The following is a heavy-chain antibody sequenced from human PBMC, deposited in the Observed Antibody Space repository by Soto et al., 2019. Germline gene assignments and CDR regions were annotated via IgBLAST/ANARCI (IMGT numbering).Heavy chain of an antibody. CDR1: GFTFDDYT. V-gene: IGHV3-43*01. CDR2: ISWDGGST. J-gene: IGHJ4*02. D-gene: IGHD3-10*01. CDR3: AKFQGSGSGSEFDY. Sequence: DVQLVESGGVVVQPGGSLRLSCAASGFTFDDYTMHWVRQAPGKGLEWVSLISWDGGSTYYADSVKGRFTISRDNSKNSLYLQMNSLRTEDTALYYCAKFQGSGSGSEFDYWGQGTLVTVSS.